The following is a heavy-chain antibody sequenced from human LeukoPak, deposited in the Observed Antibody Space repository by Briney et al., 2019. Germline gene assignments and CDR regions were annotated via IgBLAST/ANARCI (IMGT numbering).Heavy chain of an antibody. V-gene: IGHV4-34*01. CDR3: ARSRPDIVVVVAAWNDY. J-gene: IGHJ4*02. Sequence: PSETLSLTCAVYGGSFSGYYWSWIRQPPGKGLEWIGEINHSGSTNYNPSLKSRVTISVDTSKNQFSLKLSSVTAADTAVYYCARSRPDIVVVVAAWNDYWGQGTLVTVSS. CDR1: GGSFSGYY. CDR2: INHSGST. D-gene: IGHD2-15*01.